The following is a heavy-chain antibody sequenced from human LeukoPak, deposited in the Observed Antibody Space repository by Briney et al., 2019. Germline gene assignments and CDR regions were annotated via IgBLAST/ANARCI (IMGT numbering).Heavy chain of an antibody. CDR2: IVVGSGNT. J-gene: IGHJ5*02. CDR1: GFTFTRST. V-gene: IGHV1-58*01. D-gene: IGHD5-24*01. Sequence: ASVKVSCKTSGFTFTRSTLQWVRQARGQRLEWIGWIVVGSGNTNYAQKFQGRVTLTRDMSTSTDYLELSSLRSEDTAVYYCARDNSVRDEAWWFYPWGQGTLVTVPS. CDR3: ARDNSVRDEAWWFYP.